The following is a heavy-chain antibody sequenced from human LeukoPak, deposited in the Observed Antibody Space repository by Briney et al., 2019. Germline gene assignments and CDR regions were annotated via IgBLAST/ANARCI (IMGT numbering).Heavy chain of an antibody. Sequence: ASVKVSCKASGYTFTDYYIHWVRQAPGQGLDWMGWSNPNSGGINYALKFQGRVTMTSDTSISTASMELSRLRSDDTAVYYCARGRHCSAGNCYWFDPWGQGTLVTVSS. CDR1: GYTFTDYY. D-gene: IGHD2-15*01. J-gene: IGHJ5*02. V-gene: IGHV1-2*02. CDR2: SNPNSGGI. CDR3: ARGRHCSAGNCYWFDP.